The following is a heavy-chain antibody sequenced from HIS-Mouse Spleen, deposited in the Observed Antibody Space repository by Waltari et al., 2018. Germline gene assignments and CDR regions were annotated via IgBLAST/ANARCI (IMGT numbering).Heavy chain of an antibody. J-gene: IGHJ4*02. CDR3: AKASSGWLDY. Sequence: QVQLVESGGGVVQPGRSLLLSFRPSGFAFRSSALPWVRQAPCKGLELVAVISYDGSNNYYADSVKGRFTISRDNSKNTLYLQMNSLRAEDTAVYYCAKASSGWLDYWGQGTLVTVSS. CDR1: GFAFRSSA. V-gene: IGHV3-30*18. D-gene: IGHD6-19*01. CDR2: ISYDGSNN.